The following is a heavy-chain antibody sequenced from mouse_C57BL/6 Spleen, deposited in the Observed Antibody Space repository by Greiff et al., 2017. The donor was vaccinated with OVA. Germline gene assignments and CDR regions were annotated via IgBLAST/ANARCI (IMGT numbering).Heavy chain of an antibody. CDR2: INPGSGGT. V-gene: IGHV1-54*01. CDR3: ARGGNYALDY. Sequence: QVQLQQSGAELVRPGTSVKVSCKASGYAFTNYLIEWVKQRPGQGLEWIGVINPGSGGTNYNEKFKGKATLTADKSSSTAYMQLSSLTSEDSAVYFCARGGNYALDYWGQGTTLTVSS. D-gene: IGHD2-1*01. J-gene: IGHJ2*01. CDR1: GYAFTNYL.